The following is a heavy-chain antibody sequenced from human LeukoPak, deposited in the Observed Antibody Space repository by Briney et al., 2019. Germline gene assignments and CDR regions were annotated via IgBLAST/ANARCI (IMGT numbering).Heavy chain of an antibody. J-gene: IGHJ4*02. V-gene: IGHV4-30-4*08. CDR3: ARGRGVID. CDR1: GGSTSSYY. D-gene: IGHD3-10*01. CDR2: IYYSGST. Sequence: SETLSLTCTVSGGSTSSYYWSWIRQPPGKGLEWIGYIYYSGSTYYNPSLKSRVTISVDTSKNQFSLKLSSVTAADTAVYYCARGRGVIDWGQGTLVTVSS.